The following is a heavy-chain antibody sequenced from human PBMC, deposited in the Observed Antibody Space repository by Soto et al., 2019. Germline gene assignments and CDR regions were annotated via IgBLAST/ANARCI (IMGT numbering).Heavy chain of an antibody. D-gene: IGHD3-22*01. CDR2: VYYSGRT. V-gene: IGHV4-59*01. CDR1: GGSISSFY. Sequence: SETLSLTCSVSGGSISSFYWSWIRQPPGQGLEWIGYVYYSGRTNYNPSLKSRVTISIDTSKNQFSLRLTSVTAADTAVYYCASPYFDTTGYYYGFDSWGQGALVTVSS. CDR3: ASPYFDTTGYYYGFDS. J-gene: IGHJ4*02.